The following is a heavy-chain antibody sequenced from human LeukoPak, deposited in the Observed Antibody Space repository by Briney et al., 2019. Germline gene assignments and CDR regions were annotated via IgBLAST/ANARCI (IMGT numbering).Heavy chain of an antibody. V-gene: IGHV1-69*13. Sequence: SVKVSCKASGGTFSSYAISWVRQAPGQGLEWMGGIIPIFGTANYAQKFQGRVTITADESTSTAYMELSSLRSEDTAVYYCAKDHSSTSCWDYWGQGTLVTVSS. CDR1: GGTFSSYA. CDR2: IIPIFGTA. J-gene: IGHJ4*02. CDR3: AKDHSSTSCWDY. D-gene: IGHD2-2*01.